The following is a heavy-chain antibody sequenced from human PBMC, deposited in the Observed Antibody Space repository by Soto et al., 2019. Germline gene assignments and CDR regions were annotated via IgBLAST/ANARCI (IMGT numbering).Heavy chain of an antibody. J-gene: IGHJ4*02. Sequence: QVQLQESGPGLVKPSGTLSLTCAVSGGSISSSNWWSWVRQPPGKALEWIGEIYHSGSTNYNPSLKGRVTISVDKSKNQFSLKRSSVTAADTAVYYCARLTYTLSPDDYWGQGTLVTVSS. CDR1: GGSISSSNW. CDR2: IYHSGST. D-gene: IGHD3-16*01. CDR3: ARLTYTLSPDDY. V-gene: IGHV4-4*02.